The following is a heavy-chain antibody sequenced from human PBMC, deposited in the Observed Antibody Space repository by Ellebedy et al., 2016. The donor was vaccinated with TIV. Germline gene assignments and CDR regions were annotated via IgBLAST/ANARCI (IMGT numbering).Heavy chain of an antibody. D-gene: IGHD2-2*01. CDR3: ARLDARNY. CDR1: GDSVSSDSAT. CDR2: TYYRSKWYN. Sequence: SQTLSLTCSIPGDSVSSDSATWHWLRQTPSRGLEWLGRTYYRSKWYNDYAVSVKSRITINPDTSKNQFSLQLNSVTPEETAVYYCARLDARNYWGLGTLVTVSS. V-gene: IGHV6-1*01. J-gene: IGHJ4*02.